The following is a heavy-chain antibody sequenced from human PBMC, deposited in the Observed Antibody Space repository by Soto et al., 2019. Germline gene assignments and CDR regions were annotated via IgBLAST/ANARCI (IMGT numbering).Heavy chain of an antibody. Sequence: AEALCLTCAVSGGSITIANWWTWVRQPPGGGLEWIGEISHSGITNYKASLKSRVTMSVDKTKNDVSLKLTSVTAADTAVYYCARALSGWFDPWGQGTTVTVSS. D-gene: IGHD1-26*01. J-gene: IGHJ5*02. V-gene: IGHV4-4*02. CDR3: ARALSGWFDP. CDR2: ISHSGIT. CDR1: GGSITIANW.